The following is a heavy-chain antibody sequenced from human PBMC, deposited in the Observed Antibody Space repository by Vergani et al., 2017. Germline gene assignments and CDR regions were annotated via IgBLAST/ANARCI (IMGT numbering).Heavy chain of an antibody. D-gene: IGHD2-15*01. CDR1: GFTFTNYG. J-gene: IGHJ4*02. Sequence: QVQLVESGGGVVQPGGSLRLSCAASGFTFTNYGMHWVRQAPGKGLEWVAFTRYDGIVEYYGDSVRGRFTISRDNSKHTLYLQMTRLRPEDTAVYYCATAGAAYFRGASCYDFFEYWGQGTLVTVAS. V-gene: IGHV3-30*02. CDR2: TRYDGIVE. CDR3: ATAGAAYFRGASCYDFFEY.